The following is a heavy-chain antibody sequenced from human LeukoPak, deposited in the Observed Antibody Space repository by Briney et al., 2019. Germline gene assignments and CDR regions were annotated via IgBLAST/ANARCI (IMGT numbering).Heavy chain of an antibody. V-gene: IGHV3-21*01. Sequence: GGSLRLSCAASGFSISTYSMDWVRQAPGKGLEWVSSISSTSSYIYYADSVKGRLTISRDNAKISLYLQMNSLRAEDTAVYYCARDAGITGTTDLDYWGHGTLVTVSS. J-gene: IGHJ4*01. CDR3: ARDAGITGTTDLDY. CDR2: ISSTSSYI. CDR1: GFSISTYS. D-gene: IGHD1-14*01.